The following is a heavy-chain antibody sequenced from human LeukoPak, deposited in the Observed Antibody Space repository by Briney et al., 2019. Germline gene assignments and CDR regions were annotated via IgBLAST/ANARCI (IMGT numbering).Heavy chain of an antibody. V-gene: IGHV3-23*01. CDR1: GFTFGSYA. D-gene: IGHD3-3*01. CDR3: AKCQFSHYYYYGMDV. J-gene: IGHJ6*02. Sequence: GASLRLSCAASGFTFGSYAMSWVRQAPGKGLEWVSTISGSGGSTYYADSVKGRFTISRDNSKSTPYLQMDSLRAEDTAIYYCAKCQFSHYYYYGMDVWGQGTTVTVSS. CDR2: ISGSGGST.